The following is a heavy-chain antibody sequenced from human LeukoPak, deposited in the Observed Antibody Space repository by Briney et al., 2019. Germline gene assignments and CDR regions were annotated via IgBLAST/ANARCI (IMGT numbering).Heavy chain of an antibody. V-gene: IGHV4-61*02. CDR1: GGSIRSGSYY. J-gene: IGHJ4*02. Sequence: SQTLSLTCTVSGGSIRSGSYYWSWIRQPAGKGLEWIGRIYTSGSTNYNPSLKSRVTISVNTSKNQFSLKLSSVTAADTAVYYCAGNYYGSGSYYSEDRYWGQGTLVTVSS. CDR3: AGNYYGSGSYYSEDRY. CDR2: IYTSGST. D-gene: IGHD3-10*01.